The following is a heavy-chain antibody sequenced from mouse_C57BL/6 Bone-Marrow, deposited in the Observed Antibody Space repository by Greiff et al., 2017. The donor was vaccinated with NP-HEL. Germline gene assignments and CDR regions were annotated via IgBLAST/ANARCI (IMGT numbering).Heavy chain of an antibody. CDR3: AREDTSYYFDY. D-gene: IGHD3-2*01. CDR1: GYTFTDYY. J-gene: IGHJ2*01. V-gene: IGHV1-26*01. Sequence: LVEPGASVKISCKASGYTFTDYYMNWVKQSHGKSLEWIGDINPNNGGTSYNQKFKGKATLTVDKSSSTAYMELRSLTSEDSAVYYCAREDTSYYFDYWGQGTTLTVSS. CDR2: INPNNGGT.